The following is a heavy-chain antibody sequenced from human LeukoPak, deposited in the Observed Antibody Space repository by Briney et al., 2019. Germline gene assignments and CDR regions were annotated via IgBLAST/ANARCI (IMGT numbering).Heavy chain of an antibody. CDR2: ISGSGGST. V-gene: IGHV3-23*01. J-gene: IGHJ4*02. Sequence: PGGSLRLSCAASGFTFSSYAMSWVRQAPGKGLEWVSSISGSGGSTYYVDSVKGRFTISRDNSKNTPYLQMNSLRAEDTAVYYCAKDRYNWNDGPATFDYWGQGTLVTVSS. CDR3: AKDRYNWNDGPATFDY. CDR1: GFTFSSYA. D-gene: IGHD1-20*01.